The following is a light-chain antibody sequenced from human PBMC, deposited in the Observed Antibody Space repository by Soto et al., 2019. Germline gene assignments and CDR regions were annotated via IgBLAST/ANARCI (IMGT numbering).Light chain of an antibody. V-gene: IGKV3D-15*01. Sequence: EIVMTQSPATLSVSPGERAIFSCRASQSVDSKLAWYQQKLGQAPRLLIYDASTRATGIPARFSGSGSGTEFTLTISSLQSEDFAIYYCQQYYVWHTFRAGAKV. CDR2: DAS. J-gene: IGKJ4*01. CDR3: QQYYVWHT. CDR1: QSVDSK.